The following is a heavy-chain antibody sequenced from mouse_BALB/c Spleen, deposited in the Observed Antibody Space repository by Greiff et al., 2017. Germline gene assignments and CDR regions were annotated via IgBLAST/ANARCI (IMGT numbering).Heavy chain of an antibody. CDR2: INPYNGDT. CDR3: GSGSSYAYWYFDV. V-gene: IGHV1-37*01. J-gene: IGHJ1*01. Sequence: VQLQQSGPELVKPGASVKISCKASGYSFTGYFMNWVKQSHGKSLEWIGRINPYNGDTFYNQKFKGKATLTVDKSSSTAQMELLSLTSEDSAVYYCGSGSSYAYWYFDVWGAGTTVTVSS. D-gene: IGHD1-1*01. CDR1: GYSFTGYF.